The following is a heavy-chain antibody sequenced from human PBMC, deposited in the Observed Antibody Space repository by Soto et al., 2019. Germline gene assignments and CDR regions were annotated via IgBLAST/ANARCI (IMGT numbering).Heavy chain of an antibody. CDR1: GFTFSSYE. CDR3: ARTFDGYYGMDF. CDR2: ISSSGSTI. Sequence: GGSLRLSCAASGFTFSSYEMNWVRQAPGEGLEWVSYISSSGSTIYYADSVKGRFTISRDNAKNSLYLQMNSLRAEDTAVYYCARTFDGYYGMDFWGQGTTVTAP. V-gene: IGHV3-48*03. J-gene: IGHJ6*02.